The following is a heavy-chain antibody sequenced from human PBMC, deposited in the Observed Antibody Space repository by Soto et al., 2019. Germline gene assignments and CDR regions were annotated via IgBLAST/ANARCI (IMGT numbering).Heavy chain of an antibody. Sequence: EGSLRLSCAASGFTFSSYAMSWVRQAPGKGLEWVSAISGSGGSTYYADSVKGRFTISRDNSKNTLYLQMNSLRAEDTAVYYCAKSLPFYYYYGMDVWGQGTTVTVSS. CDR3: AKSLPFYYYYGMDV. CDR2: ISGSGGST. CDR1: GFTFSSYA. J-gene: IGHJ6*02. V-gene: IGHV3-23*01.